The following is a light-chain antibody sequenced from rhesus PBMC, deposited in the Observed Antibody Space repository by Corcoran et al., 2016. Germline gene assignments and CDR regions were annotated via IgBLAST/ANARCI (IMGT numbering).Light chain of an antibody. CDR3: LQSKNSPRT. J-gene: IGKJ1*01. V-gene: IGKV7-13*01. CDR2: QAS. CDR1: ESVSFFGINL. Sequence: DIVLTQSPASLAVSPGQRATITCRASESVSFFGINLIHWYQQKPGQPPKLRINQASNKDTGVPARFSGRGVGTDVTLTINPVEADDAADYYCLQSKNSPRTFGQGTKVEIK.